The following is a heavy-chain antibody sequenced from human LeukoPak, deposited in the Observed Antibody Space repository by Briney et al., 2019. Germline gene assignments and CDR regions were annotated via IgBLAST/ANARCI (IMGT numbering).Heavy chain of an antibody. CDR2: IYTSGST. Sequence: SETLSLTCTVSGGSISSGSYYWSWIRQPAGKGLEWIGRIYTSGSTNYSPSLESRVTISVDTSKNQFSLKLSSVTAADTAVYYCASSNSGSYSPFDYWGQGTLVTVSS. CDR1: GGSISSGSYY. CDR3: ASSNSGSYSPFDY. J-gene: IGHJ4*02. V-gene: IGHV4-61*02. D-gene: IGHD1-26*01.